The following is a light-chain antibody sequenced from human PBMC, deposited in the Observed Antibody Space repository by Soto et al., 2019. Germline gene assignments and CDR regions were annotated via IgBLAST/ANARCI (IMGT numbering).Light chain of an antibody. CDR2: LEGSRSY. Sequence: QLVLTQSSSASASLGSSVKLTCTLSSGHSSYIIAWHQQQPGKAPRYLMKLEGSRSYNKASGVPDRFSGSSSGADRYLTISNLQFEDEADYYCETWDSNTRVFGGGTKLTVL. CDR1: SGHSSYI. J-gene: IGLJ2*01. V-gene: IGLV4-60*02. CDR3: ETWDSNTRV.